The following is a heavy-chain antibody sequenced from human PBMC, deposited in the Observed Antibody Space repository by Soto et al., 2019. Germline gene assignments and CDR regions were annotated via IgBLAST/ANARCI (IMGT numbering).Heavy chain of an antibody. Sequence: ASVKVSCKASGYTFTSYGISWVRQAPGQGLEWMGWISAYNGNTNYAQKLQGRVTMTTDTSTSTAYMELRCLRSDDTAVYYCARVRFEYSSSSAPGLDVWGQGTTVTVSS. CDR1: GYTFTSYG. V-gene: IGHV1-18*01. CDR2: ISAYNGNT. CDR3: ARVRFEYSSSSAPGLDV. D-gene: IGHD6-6*01. J-gene: IGHJ6*02.